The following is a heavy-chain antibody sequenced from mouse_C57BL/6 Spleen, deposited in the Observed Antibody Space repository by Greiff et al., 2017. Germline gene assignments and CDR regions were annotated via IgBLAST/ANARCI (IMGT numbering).Heavy chain of an antibody. CDR3: ARSDDYDVYFDY. V-gene: IGHV1-22*01. CDR2: INPNNGGT. CDR1: GYTFTDYN. Sequence: VQLQQSGPELVKPGASVKMSCKASGYTFTDYNMHWVKQSHGKSLEWIGYINPNNGGTSYNQKFKGKATLTVNKSSSTAYMELRSLTSEDSAVYYCARSDDYDVYFDYWGQGTTLTVSS. D-gene: IGHD2-4*01. J-gene: IGHJ2*01.